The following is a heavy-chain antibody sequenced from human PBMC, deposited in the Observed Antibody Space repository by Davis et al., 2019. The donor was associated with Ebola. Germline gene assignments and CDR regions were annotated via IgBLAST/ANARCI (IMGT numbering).Heavy chain of an antibody. CDR1: GFTVSTNY. D-gene: IGHD4-17*01. V-gene: IGHV3-53*01. CDR2: FYTGGST. J-gene: IGHJ2*01. Sequence: GESLKISCAASGFTVSTNYMSWVRQAPGKGLEWVSVFYTGGSTYYADSVKGRFTISRDISKNTLYLQMSTLRAEDTAVYYCARHVNGDFWYFDLWGRGTRVTVSS. CDR3: ARHVNGDFWYFDL.